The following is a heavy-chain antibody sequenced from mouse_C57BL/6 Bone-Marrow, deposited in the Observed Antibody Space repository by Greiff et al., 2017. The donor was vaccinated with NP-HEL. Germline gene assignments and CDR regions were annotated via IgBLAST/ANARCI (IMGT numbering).Heavy chain of an antibody. CDR2: IRSKSNNYAT. CDR3: VRRDSSGYDAMDY. Sequence: EVQRVESGGGLVQPKGSLKLSCAASGFSFNPYAMNWVRQAPGTGLEWVARIRSKSNNYATYYADSVKDRFTISRDDSESMLYLQMNNLKTEDTAMYYCVRRDSSGYDAMDYWGQGTSVTVSS. V-gene: IGHV10-1*01. CDR1: GFSFNPYA. J-gene: IGHJ4*01. D-gene: IGHD3-2*02.